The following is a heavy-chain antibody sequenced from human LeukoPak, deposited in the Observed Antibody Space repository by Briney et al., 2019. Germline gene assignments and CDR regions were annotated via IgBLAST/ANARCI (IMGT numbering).Heavy chain of an antibody. V-gene: IGHV3-21*01. J-gene: IGHJ3*02. D-gene: IGHD6-19*01. Sequence: GGSLRLSCAASGFTFTSYNMNWVRQAPGKGLEWVSSITSSSSYIYYADSVKGRFTISRDNAKNSLYLELNGLRPEDTAMYFCAKAIAAVAGYDAFDIWGQGTMVTVSS. CDR1: GFTFTSYN. CDR2: ITSSSSYI. CDR3: AKAIAAVAGYDAFDI.